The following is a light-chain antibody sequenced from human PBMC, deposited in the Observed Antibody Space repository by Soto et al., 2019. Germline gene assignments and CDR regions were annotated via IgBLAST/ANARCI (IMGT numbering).Light chain of an antibody. Sequence: DIQMTQSPSSLSASVGDRVTITCRASQGIDNYLACYQQKPGKLPEVVIYAASTLQSGGPSRFSGSGSGTDFTLTISSLQPEDVATYYCQMYTSAPGTFGQGNRVEIK. CDR2: AAS. J-gene: IGKJ1*01. CDR3: QMYTSAPGT. V-gene: IGKV1-27*01. CDR1: QGIDNY.